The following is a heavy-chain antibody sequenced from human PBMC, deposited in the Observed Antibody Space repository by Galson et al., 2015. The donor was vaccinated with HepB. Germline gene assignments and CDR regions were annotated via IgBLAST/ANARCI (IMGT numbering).Heavy chain of an antibody. Sequence: QSGAEVKKPGESLKISCKASGSRFTTYWIGWVRQMPGKGLEWMGIIYPDDSETRYSPSFEGQVTISADKSTSTAYLQWSSLRASDTAMYYCARRGRSAINYYYYGMDVWGLGTTVSVSS. J-gene: IGHJ6*02. CDR1: GSRFTTYW. D-gene: IGHD5-18*01. CDR3: ARRGRSAINYYYYGMDV. CDR2: IYPDDSET. V-gene: IGHV5-51*01.